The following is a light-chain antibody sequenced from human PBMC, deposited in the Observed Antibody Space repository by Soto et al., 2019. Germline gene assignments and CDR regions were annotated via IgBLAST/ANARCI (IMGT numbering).Light chain of an antibody. CDR3: QQYGNSP. V-gene: IGKV3-20*01. Sequence: DIVLTQSLGTLSLSPGERATLSCRASQSLSCSYLAWYQQKPGQAPRLLVYGASGRAPGLPARFSGSGSGTDFSLTISRLEPEDFAVYYCQQYGNSPFGQGTRLDIK. CDR2: GAS. CDR1: QSLSCSY. J-gene: IGKJ5*01.